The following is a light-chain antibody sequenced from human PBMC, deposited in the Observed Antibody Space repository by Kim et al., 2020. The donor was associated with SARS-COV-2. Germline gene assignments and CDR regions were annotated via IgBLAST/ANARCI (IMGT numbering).Light chain of an antibody. V-gene: IGLV3-19*01. CDR2: TKN. J-gene: IGLJ2*01. Sequence: SSELTQDPAVSVALGQTVRITCQGDGLRDYYASWYQQKPGQAPVLVISTKNNRPSGIPDRFSGSRSGNTASLTITAAQAEDEADYYCYSRDSSGNHVLFGGGTQLTVL. CDR3: YSRDSSGNHVL. CDR1: GLRDYY.